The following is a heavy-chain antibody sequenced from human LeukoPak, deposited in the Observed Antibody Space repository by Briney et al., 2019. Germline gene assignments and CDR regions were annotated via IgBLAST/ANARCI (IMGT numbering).Heavy chain of an antibody. V-gene: IGHV4-59*01. Sequence: SETLSLTCTVSGGSISSYYWSWIRQPPGKGLEWIGYIYYSGSTNYNPSLKSRVTISVDTSKNQFSLKLSSVTAADTAVYYCARYVVTAAFSDYWGQGTLVTVSS. CDR3: ARYVVTAAFSDY. CDR1: GGSISSYY. CDR2: IYYSGST. D-gene: IGHD2-21*02. J-gene: IGHJ4*02.